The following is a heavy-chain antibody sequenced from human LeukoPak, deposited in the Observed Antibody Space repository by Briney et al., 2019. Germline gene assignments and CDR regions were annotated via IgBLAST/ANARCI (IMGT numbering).Heavy chain of an antibody. V-gene: IGHV3-7*01. Sequence: GGSLRLSCAASGFTFSSYWMSWVRQAPGKGLEWVANIKQDGSEKYYADSVKGRFTISRDNAKNSLYLQMNSLRAEDTAVYYCARDWTSYCGGDCYSVLWGQGTLVTVSS. J-gene: IGHJ4*02. CDR2: IKQDGSEK. CDR3: ARDWTSYCGGDCYSVL. D-gene: IGHD2-21*02. CDR1: GFTFSSYW.